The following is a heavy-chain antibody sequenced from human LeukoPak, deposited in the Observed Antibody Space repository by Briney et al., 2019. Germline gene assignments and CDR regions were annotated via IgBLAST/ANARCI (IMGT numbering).Heavy chain of an antibody. CDR1: GFTFSSYD. CDR2: ISYDGSNK. Sequence: PGGSLRLSCAASGFTFSSYDMHWVRQAPGKGLEWVAVISYDGSNKYYADSVKGRFTISRDNSKNTLYLQMNSLRAEDTAVYYCAKDLRDYYDSSGPFDYWGQGTLVTVSS. J-gene: IGHJ4*02. CDR3: AKDLRDYYDSSGPFDY. D-gene: IGHD3-22*01. V-gene: IGHV3-30*18.